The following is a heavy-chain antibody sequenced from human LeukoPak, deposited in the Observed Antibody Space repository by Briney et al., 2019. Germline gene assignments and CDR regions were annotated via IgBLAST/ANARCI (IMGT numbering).Heavy chain of an antibody. Sequence: PSETLSLTCAIYSGSFSGYYWYWIRQPPGKGLEWIGEINHSGTTNYNPSLKSRVTISVDTSKNQFSLKLSPVTAADTAVYYRARGENYYDNSGYDYWGQGTLVTVSS. CDR2: INHSGTT. V-gene: IGHV4-34*01. D-gene: IGHD3-22*01. CDR3: ARGENYYDNSGYDY. CDR1: SGSFSGYY. J-gene: IGHJ4*02.